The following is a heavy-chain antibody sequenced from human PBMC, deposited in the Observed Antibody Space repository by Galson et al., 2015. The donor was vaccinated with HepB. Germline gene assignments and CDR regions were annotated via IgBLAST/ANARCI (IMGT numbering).Heavy chain of an antibody. J-gene: IGHJ6*03. D-gene: IGHD3-10*01. CDR2: MNPNSGNT. Sequence: SVKVSCKASGYTFTSYDINWVRQATGQGLEWMGWMNPNSGNTGYAQKFQGRVTMTRNTSISTAYMELSSLRSEDTAVYYCARGWPVPGITMVRGVGSYYYYYMDVWGKGTTVTVSS. CDR1: GYTFTSYD. CDR3: ARGWPVPGITMVRGVGSYYYYYMDV. V-gene: IGHV1-8*01.